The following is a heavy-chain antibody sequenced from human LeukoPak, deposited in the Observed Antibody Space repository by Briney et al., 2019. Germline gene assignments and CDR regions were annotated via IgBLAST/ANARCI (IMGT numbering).Heavy chain of an antibody. CDR1: GGSISSSNW. CDR2: IYHSGST. J-gene: IGHJ4*02. Sequence: SGTLSLTCAVSGGSISSSNWWSWVRQPPGKGLEWIGEIYHSGSTNYNPSLKSRVTISADKSKNQFSLKLSSVTAADTAVYYCAILVDTAMVPYYFDYWGQGTLVTVSS. CDR3: AILVDTAMVPYYFDY. D-gene: IGHD5-18*01. V-gene: IGHV4-4*02.